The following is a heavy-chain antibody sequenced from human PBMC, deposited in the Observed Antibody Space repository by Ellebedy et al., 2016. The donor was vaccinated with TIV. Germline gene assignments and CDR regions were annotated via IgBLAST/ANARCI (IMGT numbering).Heavy chain of an antibody. V-gene: IGHV3-74*01. Sequence: GESLKISCAASGFTFSNHWMYWVRRAPGKGLVWVSRIDNDGTNTISADSVKGRFTISRDNAKSTLYLQMDSLRAEDTAVYYCAREVPASGYALDYWGQGTLVTVSS. CDR1: GFTFSNHW. CDR2: IDNDGTNT. CDR3: AREVPASGYALDY. D-gene: IGHD2-2*01. J-gene: IGHJ4*02.